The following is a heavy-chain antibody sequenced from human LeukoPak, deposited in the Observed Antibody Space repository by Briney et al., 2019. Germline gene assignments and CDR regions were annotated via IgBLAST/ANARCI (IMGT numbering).Heavy chain of an antibody. D-gene: IGHD6-13*01. CDR3: ARLAAGTRNYYYYYMDV. J-gene: IGHJ6*03. Sequence: SETLSLTCAVYGGSFSGYYWSWIRQPPGKGLEWIGEINHSGSTNYNPSLKSRVTISVDTSKNQFSLKLSSVTAADTAVYYCARLAAGTRNYYYYYMDVWGKGTTVTISS. CDR2: INHSGST. V-gene: IGHV4-34*01. CDR1: GGSFSGYY.